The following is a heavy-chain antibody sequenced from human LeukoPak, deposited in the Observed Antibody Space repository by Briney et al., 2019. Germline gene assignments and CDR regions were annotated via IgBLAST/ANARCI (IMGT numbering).Heavy chain of an antibody. Sequence: SETLSLTCTVSGGSISSYYWSWIRQPPGKGLEWIGYIYYSGSTNYNPSLKSRVTISVDTSKNQFSLKLSSVTAADTAAYYCARKGDYGDFYFDYWGQGTLVTVSS. J-gene: IGHJ4*02. CDR3: ARKGDYGDFYFDY. CDR1: GGSISSYY. D-gene: IGHD4-17*01. V-gene: IGHV4-59*08. CDR2: IYYSGST.